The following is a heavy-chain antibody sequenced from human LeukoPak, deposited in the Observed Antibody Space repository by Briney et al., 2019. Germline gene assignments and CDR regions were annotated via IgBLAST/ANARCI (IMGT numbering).Heavy chain of an antibody. CDR3: AKDQDYDFWSGPLLAAFDI. J-gene: IGHJ3*02. Sequence: SLRLSXAXXXFTFXXXAMHWVRQAPGKGLEWVSGISWNSGSIVYADSVKGRFTISRDNAKNSLYLQMNSLRAEDTALYYCAKDQDYDFWSGPLLAAFDIWGQGTMVTVSS. CDR1: XFTFXXXA. CDR2: ISWNSGSI. V-gene: IGHV3-9*01. D-gene: IGHD3-3*01.